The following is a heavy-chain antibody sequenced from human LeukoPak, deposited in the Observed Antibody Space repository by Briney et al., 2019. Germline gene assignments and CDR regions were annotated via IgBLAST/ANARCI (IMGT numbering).Heavy chain of an antibody. CDR1: GFTFSSYW. V-gene: IGHV3-7*01. J-gene: IGHJ4*02. Sequence: GGSLRLSCAASGFTFSSYWMSWVRQAPGKGLEWVANIKQDGSEKYYVDSVKGRFTISRDNAKNSLYLQMNSLRAEDTAVCYCARRDSGYDSGNFDYWGQGTLVTVSS. CDR2: IKQDGSEK. D-gene: IGHD5-12*01. CDR3: ARRDSGYDSGNFDY.